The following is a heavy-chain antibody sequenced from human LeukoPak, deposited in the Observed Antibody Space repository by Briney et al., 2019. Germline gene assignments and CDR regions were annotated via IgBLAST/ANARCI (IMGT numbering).Heavy chain of an antibody. CDR1: GGSFSGYY. CDR3: ARAATQLWRRFDY. D-gene: IGHD5-18*01. J-gene: IGHJ4*02. CDR2: INHSGST. Sequence: SETLSLTCAVYGGSFSGYYWSWIRQPPGKGLEWIGEINHSGSTNYNPSLKSRVTISVDTSKNQFSLKLSSVTAADTAVYYCARAATQLWRRFDYWGQGTLVTVSS. V-gene: IGHV4-34*01.